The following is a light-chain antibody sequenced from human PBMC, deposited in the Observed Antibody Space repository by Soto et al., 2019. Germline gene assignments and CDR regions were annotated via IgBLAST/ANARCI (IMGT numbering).Light chain of an antibody. Sequence: QPVLTQPPSVSGAPGQRVTISCTGSSSNIGAGYDVHWYQHLPGTAPKVLIYGNIHRPSGVPDRFSGSRSATSASLDISGLQAEDEADYYCQAFDISLGGRVVFGGGTKLTVL. CDR3: QAFDISLGGRVV. CDR2: GNI. V-gene: IGLV1-40*01. J-gene: IGLJ2*01. CDR1: SSNIGAGYD.